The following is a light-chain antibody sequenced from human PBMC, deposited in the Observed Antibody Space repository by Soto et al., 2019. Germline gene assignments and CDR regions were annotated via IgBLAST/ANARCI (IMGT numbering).Light chain of an antibody. Sequence: DIQMTQSPSSLSASVGDRVTITCRASQSISSYLNWYQQKPGKAPKLLIYAASSLQSGVQSRFSGSGSGTDFTLTIRSLEPEDFAVYYCKQRSNWPLTFGGGTKVDIK. V-gene: IGKV1-39*01. J-gene: IGKJ4*01. CDR1: QSISSY. CDR3: KQRSNWPLT. CDR2: AAS.